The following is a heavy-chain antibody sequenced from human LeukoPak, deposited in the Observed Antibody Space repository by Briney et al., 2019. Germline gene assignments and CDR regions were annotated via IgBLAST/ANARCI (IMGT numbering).Heavy chain of an antibody. CDR3: AKERSSWAFDI. CDR2: IYTSGIT. D-gene: IGHD3-10*01. V-gene: IGHV4-61*02. Sequence: SETLSLTCTVSGGSISSSSYYWSWIRQPAGKGLEWIGRIYTSGITNYNPSLKSRVTISVDTSKNQFSLKLSSVTAADTAVYYCAKERSSWAFDIWGQGTMVTVSS. J-gene: IGHJ3*02. CDR1: GGSISSSSYY.